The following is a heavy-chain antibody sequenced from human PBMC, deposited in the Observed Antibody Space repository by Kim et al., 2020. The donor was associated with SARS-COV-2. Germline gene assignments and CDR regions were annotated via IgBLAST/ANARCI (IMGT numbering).Heavy chain of an antibody. CDR3: AARPGNPHDWVGSKNYYFDY. V-gene: IGHV5-10-1*01. Sequence: GESLKISCKGSGYSFTSYWISWVRQMLGKGLEWMGRIDPSDSYTNYSPSFQGHVTISADRSISTAYLQWSSLKVSDTAMYYCAARPGNPHDWVGSKNYYFDYWSQGTLVTVSS. J-gene: IGHJ4*02. CDR1: GYSFTSYW. D-gene: IGHD3-9*01. CDR2: IDPSDSYT.